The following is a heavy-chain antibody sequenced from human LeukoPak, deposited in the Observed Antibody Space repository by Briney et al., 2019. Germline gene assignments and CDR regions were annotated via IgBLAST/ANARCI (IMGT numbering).Heavy chain of an antibody. D-gene: IGHD1-26*01. CDR2: INPNSGGT. V-gene: IGHV1-2*02. J-gene: IGHJ4*02. Sequence: ASVKVSCKASGYTFTGYYMHWVRQAPGQGLEWMGWINPNSGGTNYARKFQGRVTMTRDTSISTAYMELSRLRSDDTAVYYCARDLIVGATTEYYFDYWGQGTLVTVSS. CDR1: GYTFTGYY. CDR3: ARDLIVGATTEYYFDY.